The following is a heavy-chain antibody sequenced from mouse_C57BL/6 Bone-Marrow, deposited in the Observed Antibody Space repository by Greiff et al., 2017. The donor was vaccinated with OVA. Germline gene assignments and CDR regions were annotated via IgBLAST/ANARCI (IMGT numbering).Heavy chain of an antibody. V-gene: IGHV2-2*01. CDR3: ARRGVVRFYYYAMDY. CDR2: IWSGGST. J-gene: IGHJ4*01. CDR1: GFSLTSYG. Sequence: VKLLESGPGLVQPSQSLSITCTVSGFSLTSYGVHWVRQSPGKGLEWLGVIWSGGSTDYNAAFISRLSISKDNSKSQVFFKMNSLPADDTAIYYCARRGVVRFYYYAMDYWGQGTSVTVSS. D-gene: IGHD1-1*01.